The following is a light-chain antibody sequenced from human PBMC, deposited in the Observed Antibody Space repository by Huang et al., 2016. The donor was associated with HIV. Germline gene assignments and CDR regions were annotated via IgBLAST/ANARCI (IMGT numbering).Light chain of an antibody. CDR3: QQYYDTFPT. CDR2: ATS. J-gene: IGKJ1*01. CDR1: QGISNS. V-gene: IGKV1-NL1*01. Sequence: DIQLTQSPSSVSASVGDRVIMSCRASQGISNSLAWYQHKGGKAPKLLVYATSRLESVAPFRCSSSRSGTDYTLTIRGLQPDDVATYYCQQYYDTFPTFGQGTKVEIK.